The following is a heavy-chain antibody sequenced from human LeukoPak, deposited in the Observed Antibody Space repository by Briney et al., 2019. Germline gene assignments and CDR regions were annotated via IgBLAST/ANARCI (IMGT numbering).Heavy chain of an antibody. Sequence: QPGGSLRLSCAASGFTFSSYAMHWVRQAPGKGLEWVAVISYDGSNKYYADSVKGRFTISRDNSKNTLYLRMNSLRAEDTAVYYCARGSPPIGEFNSDYFDYWGQGTLVTVSS. J-gene: IGHJ4*02. D-gene: IGHD3-10*01. CDR3: ARGSPPIGEFNSDYFDY. V-gene: IGHV3-30-3*01. CDR2: ISYDGSNK. CDR1: GFTFSSYA.